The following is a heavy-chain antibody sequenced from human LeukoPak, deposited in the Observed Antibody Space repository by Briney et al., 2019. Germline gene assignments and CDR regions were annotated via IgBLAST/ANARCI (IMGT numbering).Heavy chain of an antibody. CDR1: RFTFSNYE. CDR3: AREGDYGNDAFDI. CDR2: INSRGSAI. J-gene: IGHJ3*02. V-gene: IGHV3-48*03. Sequence: GGSLSLSCAAARFTFSNYEMNWVRQATGKGLEWVSYINSRGSAIYYADSVKGRFTISRDNAKNSLYLQMNSLTAEDTAVYYCAREGDYGNDAFDIWGQGTMVTVSS. D-gene: IGHD4/OR15-4a*01.